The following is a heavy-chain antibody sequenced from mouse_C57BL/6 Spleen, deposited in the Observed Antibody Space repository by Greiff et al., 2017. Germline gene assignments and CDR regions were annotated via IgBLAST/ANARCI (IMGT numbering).Heavy chain of an antibody. CDR2: IYPGDGDT. V-gene: IGHV1-82*01. CDR3: AMGSDYYFDY. Sequence: QVQLQQSGPELVKPGASVKISCKASGYAFSSSWMNWVKQRPGKGLEWIGRIYPGDGDTNYNGKFKGKATLTAEKSSSTAYMQLSRLTSAASAVXFCAMGSDYYFDYWGQGTTLTVSS. CDR1: GYAFSSSW. J-gene: IGHJ2*01.